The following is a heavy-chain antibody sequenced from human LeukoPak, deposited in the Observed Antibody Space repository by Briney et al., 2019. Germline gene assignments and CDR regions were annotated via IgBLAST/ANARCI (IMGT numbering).Heavy chain of an antibody. CDR2: IYYSGST. Sequence: SQTLSLTCTVSGGSISSYYWSWIRQPPGKGLEWIGYIYYSGSTNYNPSLKSRVTISVDTSKNQFSLKLSSVTAADTAVYYCARKGSSWYNWFDPWGQGTLVTVSS. D-gene: IGHD6-13*01. CDR1: GGSISSYY. J-gene: IGHJ5*02. CDR3: ARKGSSWYNWFDP. V-gene: IGHV4-59*01.